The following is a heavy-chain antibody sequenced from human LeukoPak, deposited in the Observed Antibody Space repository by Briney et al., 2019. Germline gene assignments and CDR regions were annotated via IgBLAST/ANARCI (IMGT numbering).Heavy chain of an antibody. D-gene: IGHD4-11*01. CDR1: GFTFSSYA. CDR2: ISGRGGST. CDR3: KSWHDYSNKWFDP. J-gene: IGHJ5*02. V-gene: IGHV3-23*01. Sequence: GGSLRLSCAASGFTFSSYAMSWVRQAPGKWRGWVSAISGRGGSTYYADSVKGRFTISRDNSKNTLYLQMNTLRAQHTAVSYSKSWHDYSNKWFDPWGPGTLVTVSS.